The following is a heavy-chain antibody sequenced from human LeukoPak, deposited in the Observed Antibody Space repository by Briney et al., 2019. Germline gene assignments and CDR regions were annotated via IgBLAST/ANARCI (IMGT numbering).Heavy chain of an antibody. CDR3: ARVSSYYYYMDV. CDR2: IYTSGST. CDR1: GGSISSHY. Sequence: PSETLSLTCTFSGGSISSHYWSWIRQPAGKGLEWIGRIYTSGSTNYNPSLKSRVTMSVDTSKNQFSLKLSSVTAADTAAYYCARVSSYYYYMDVWGKGTTVTVSS. V-gene: IGHV4-4*07. J-gene: IGHJ6*03.